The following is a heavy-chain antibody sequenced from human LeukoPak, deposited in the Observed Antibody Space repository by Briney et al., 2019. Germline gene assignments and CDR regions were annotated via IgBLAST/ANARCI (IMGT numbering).Heavy chain of an antibody. CDR2: ISYDGSNK. V-gene: IGHV3-30-3*01. J-gene: IGHJ4*02. D-gene: IGHD2-15*01. CDR3: ARVDVVVAATVDY. Sequence: PGGSLRLSCAASGFTFSSYAMHWVRQAPGKGLEWVAVISYDGSNKYYADSVKGRFTISRDNSKDTLYLQMNSLRAEDTAVYYCARVDVVVAATVDYWGQGTLVTVSS. CDR1: GFTFSSYA.